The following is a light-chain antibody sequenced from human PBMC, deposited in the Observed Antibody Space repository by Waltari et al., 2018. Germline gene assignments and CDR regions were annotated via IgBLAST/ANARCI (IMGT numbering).Light chain of an antibody. CDR2: GAS. Sequence: EIVMTQSPDALSVSPGESATLSCRASESVGSALAWYQQRPGQPPRLLIYGASTRATGIPARCSGSGSGTEFTLTISSLQSEDFAVYYCQQYNYWRTFGQGTKVEIK. CDR3: QQYNYWRT. J-gene: IGKJ1*01. CDR1: ESVGSA. V-gene: IGKV3-15*01.